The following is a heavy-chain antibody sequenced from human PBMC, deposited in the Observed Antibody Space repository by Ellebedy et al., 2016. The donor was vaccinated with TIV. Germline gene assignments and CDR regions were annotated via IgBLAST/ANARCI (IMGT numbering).Heavy chain of an antibody. CDR2: INPSGGRT. CDR3: ARDLFGGVTADY. D-gene: IGHD3-16*01. CDR1: GYTFTSYY. Sequence: ASVKVSCXASGYTFTSYYMHWVRQAPGQGLEWMGIINPSGGRTSYAQKFQGRVTMTRDTSTSTVYMELSNLRSEDTAVYYCARDLFGGVTADYWGQGTLVTVSS. J-gene: IGHJ4*02. V-gene: IGHV1-46*01.